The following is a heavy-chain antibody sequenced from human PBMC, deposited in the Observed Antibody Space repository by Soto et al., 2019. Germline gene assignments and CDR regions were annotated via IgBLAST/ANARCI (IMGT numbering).Heavy chain of an antibody. Sequence: QVQLHQRGAGLLTPSETLSLTCAVSGASVSGQYWSWIRQPPGKGLEWVGEIIPTGSTTYNPSLKSRLSFSLDTSKNHFSLNLTSVSVADTAVYYCARGGISMAWNYYYYGMDVWGQGTTVTVSS. CDR1: GASVSGQY. V-gene: IGHV4-34*01. CDR3: ARGGISMAWNYYYYGMDV. CDR2: IIPTGST. D-gene: IGHD2-8*01. J-gene: IGHJ6*02.